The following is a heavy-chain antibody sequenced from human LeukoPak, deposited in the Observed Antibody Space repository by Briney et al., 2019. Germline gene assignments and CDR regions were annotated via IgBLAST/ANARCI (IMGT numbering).Heavy chain of an antibody. CDR2: IYHSGST. J-gene: IGHJ4*02. CDR3: ARDSYGHDY. V-gene: IGHV4-38-2*02. Sequence: SETLSLTCTVSGYSISSGYYWGWIRQPPGKGLEWIGSIYHSGSTYYNPSLKSRVTISVDTSKNQFPLKLSSVTAADTAVYYCARDSYGHDYWGQGTLVTVSS. CDR1: GYSISSGYY. D-gene: IGHD5-18*01.